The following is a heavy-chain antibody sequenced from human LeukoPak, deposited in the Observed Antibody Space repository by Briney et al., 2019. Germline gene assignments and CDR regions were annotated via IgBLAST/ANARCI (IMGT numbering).Heavy chain of an antibody. Sequence: PGGSLRLSCAASGFTISTYDINWVSQAPGRGLEWVSYISSSGSTIYYADSAKGRFTISRDNAKNLLYLQMNSLRAEDTAVYYCARATSGNGMDVWGKGTTVTVSS. J-gene: IGHJ6*04. CDR2: ISSSGSTI. V-gene: IGHV3-48*03. CDR1: GFTISTYD. D-gene: IGHD1-26*01. CDR3: ARATSGNGMDV.